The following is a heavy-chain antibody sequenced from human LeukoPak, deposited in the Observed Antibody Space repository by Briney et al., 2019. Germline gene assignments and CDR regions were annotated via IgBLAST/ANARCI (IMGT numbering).Heavy chain of an antibody. V-gene: IGHV3-48*03. CDR2: IGSSGSTI. CDR3: ARDLWASGYNAPAFDI. J-gene: IGHJ3*02. CDR1: GFTFSSYE. Sequence: GGSLRLSCAASGFTFSSYEMNWVRQAPGKGLEWVSYIGSSGSTIYYADSVKGRFTISRDNAKNSLYLQMNSLRAEDTAVYYCARDLWASGYNAPAFDIWGQGTMVTVSS. D-gene: IGHD5-24*01.